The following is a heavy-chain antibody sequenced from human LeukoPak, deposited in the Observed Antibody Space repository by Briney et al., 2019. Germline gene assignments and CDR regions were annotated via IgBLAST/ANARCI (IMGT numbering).Heavy chain of an antibody. J-gene: IGHJ4*02. D-gene: IGHD5-18*01. Sequence: ASVKVSCKASGGTFRSYAISWVRQAPGQGLEWMGGIIPIFGTANYAQKFQGRVTITADESTSTAYMELYSLRSEDTAVYFCARPDEDRGYTYGYNYWGQGILVTVSS. CDR3: ARPDEDRGYTYGYNY. CDR2: IIPIFGTA. V-gene: IGHV1-69*13. CDR1: GGTFRSYA.